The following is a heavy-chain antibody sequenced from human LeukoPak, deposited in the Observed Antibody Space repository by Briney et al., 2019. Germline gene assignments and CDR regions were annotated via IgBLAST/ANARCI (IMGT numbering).Heavy chain of an antibody. D-gene: IGHD6-19*01. Sequence: SETLSLTCTVSGGSISSSSYYWGWIRQPPGKGLEWIGSIYYSGSTYYNPSLKSRVTISVDTSKNQFSLKLSSVTAADTAVYYCARVPESNSGWYEVSRLEPLDYWGQGTLVTVSS. V-gene: IGHV4-39*07. CDR2: IYYSGST. CDR3: ARVPESNSGWYEVSRLEPLDY. CDR1: GGSISSSSYY. J-gene: IGHJ4*02.